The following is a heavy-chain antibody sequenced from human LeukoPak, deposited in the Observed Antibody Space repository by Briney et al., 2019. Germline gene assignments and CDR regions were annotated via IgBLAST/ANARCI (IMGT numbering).Heavy chain of an antibody. D-gene: IGHD3-3*01. CDR2: IYYSGST. CDR1: GGSISSYY. CDR3: ARGPPDYDFWSGCFDP. J-gene: IGHJ5*02. V-gene: IGHV4-39*07. Sequence: SETLSLTCTVSGGSISSYYWGWIRQPPGKGLEWIGSIYYSGSTYYNPSLKSRVTISVDTSKNQFSLKLSSVTAADTAVYYCARGPPDYDFWSGCFDPWGQGTLVTVSS.